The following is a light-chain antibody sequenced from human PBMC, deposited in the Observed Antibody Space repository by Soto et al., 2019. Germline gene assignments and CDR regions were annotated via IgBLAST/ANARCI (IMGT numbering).Light chain of an antibody. J-gene: IGKJ3*01. CDR1: ENISSN. CDR2: DAS. CDR3: QQYNKWPPIT. Sequence: EIVMMQSPATLSVSPGERATLSCRASENISSNLTGYQQKPGQAPRLLIYDASTRATGIPARFSGSGSGTEFTLTISSLQSEDFAVYYCQQYNKWPPITFGPGTKVDIK. V-gene: IGKV3-15*01.